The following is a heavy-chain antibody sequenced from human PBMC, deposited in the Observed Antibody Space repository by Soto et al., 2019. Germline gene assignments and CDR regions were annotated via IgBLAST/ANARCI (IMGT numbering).Heavy chain of an antibody. Sequence: QVQLEQSGAEVKKPGSSVKLSCKASGGTFRNSAISWVRQAPGQGLEWMGGIMPIFRTPDDAQKFHGSVTITADESPNTAYMELSGLRSDDTAVYYCARDNDRPQLGGNYYYILDVWGHGTTVTVSS. CDR1: GGTFRNSA. CDR2: IMPIFRTP. V-gene: IGHV1-69*12. CDR3: ARDNDRPQLGGNYYYILDV. D-gene: IGHD1-1*01. J-gene: IGHJ6*02.